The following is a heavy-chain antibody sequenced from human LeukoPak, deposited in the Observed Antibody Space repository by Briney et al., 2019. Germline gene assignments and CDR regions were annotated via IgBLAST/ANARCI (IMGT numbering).Heavy chain of an antibody. J-gene: IGHJ4*02. V-gene: IGHV3-30-3*01. Sequence: GGSLRLSCAASGFSFSTYPMHWVRQAPGKGLEWVAAISYDGTNKYYADSVKGRFTISRDNSKNTLFLQMNSLRVEDTAVYYCARETYYFDSWGQGTLVTVSS. CDR3: ARETYYFDS. CDR1: GFSFSTYP. CDR2: ISYDGTNK.